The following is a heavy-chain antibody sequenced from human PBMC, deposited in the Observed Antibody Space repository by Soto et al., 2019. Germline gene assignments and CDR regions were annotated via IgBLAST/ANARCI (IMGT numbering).Heavy chain of an antibody. CDR2: IYYSGST. D-gene: IGHD3-22*01. CDR3: ARDKAGYHDSSSYWA. Sequence: SETLSLTCTVSGGSVSSGSYYWSWSRQPPGKGLEWIGYIYYSGSTNYNPSLKSRVTISVDTSKNQFSLKLSSVTAADTAVYYCARDKAGYHDSSSYWAWGQGTLVTVSS. V-gene: IGHV4-61*01. J-gene: IGHJ5*02. CDR1: GGSVSSGSYY.